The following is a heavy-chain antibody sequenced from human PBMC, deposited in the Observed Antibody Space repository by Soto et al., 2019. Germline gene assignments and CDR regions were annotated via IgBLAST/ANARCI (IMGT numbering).Heavy chain of an antibody. CDR3: GGGLVVHGALLDH. Sequence: EVQLVESGGGLVQPGGSLRLSCAASGFTFSSFWMSWVRQVPGKGLEWVGNIKPDGSEQWYLDSVKGRFSISRDNAKNSLYLQSNSLRAEDTAVYYCGGGLVVHGALLDHWGQGTLVTVSS. D-gene: IGHD2-15*01. J-gene: IGHJ4*02. CDR1: GFTFSSFW. CDR2: IKPDGSEQ. V-gene: IGHV3-7*01.